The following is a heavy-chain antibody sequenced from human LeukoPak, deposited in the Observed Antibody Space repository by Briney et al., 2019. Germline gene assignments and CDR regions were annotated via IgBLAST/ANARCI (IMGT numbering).Heavy chain of an antibody. CDR2: IYYSGST. Sequence: SETLSLTCTVSGGSISSYCWSWIRQPPGKGLEWIGYIYYSGSTNYNPSLKSRVTISVDTSKNQFSLKLSSVTAADTAVYYCARVGGDSSGYYGINFDYWGQGTLVTVSS. CDR1: GGSISSYC. J-gene: IGHJ4*02. D-gene: IGHD3-22*01. V-gene: IGHV4-59*01. CDR3: ARVGGDSSGYYGINFDY.